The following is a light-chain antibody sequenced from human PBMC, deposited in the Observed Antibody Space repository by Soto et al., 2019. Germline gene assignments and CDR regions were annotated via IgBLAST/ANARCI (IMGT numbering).Light chain of an antibody. J-gene: IGKJ4*01. CDR2: GAS. V-gene: IGKV3-20*01. Sequence: EIVLTQSQGTLSLSPGGSATLSCRASQSVSRNYVAWYQQKPGQAPRLLIYGASSRASGIPDRFSGSGSGADFTLSITRLEPEDFALYYCQQYGSTPLTFGGGTKVDIK. CDR3: QQYGSTPLT. CDR1: QSVSRNY.